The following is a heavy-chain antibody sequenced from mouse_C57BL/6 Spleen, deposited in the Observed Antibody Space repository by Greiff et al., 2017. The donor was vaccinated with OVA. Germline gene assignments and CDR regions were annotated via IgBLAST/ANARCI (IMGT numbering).Heavy chain of an antibody. Sequence: EVQLQQSGPELVKPGASVKISCKASGYTFTDYYMNWVKQSHGKSLEWIGDINPNNGGTSYNQKFKGKATLTVDKSSSTAYMELRSLTSEDSAFYYCARKGTTVVENYFDYWGQGTTLTVSS. V-gene: IGHV1-26*01. CDR3: ARKGTTVVENYFDY. CDR1: GYTFTDYY. D-gene: IGHD1-1*01. J-gene: IGHJ2*01. CDR2: INPNNGGT.